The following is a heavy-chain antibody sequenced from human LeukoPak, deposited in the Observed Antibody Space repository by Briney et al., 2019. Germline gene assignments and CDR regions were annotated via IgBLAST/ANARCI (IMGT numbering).Heavy chain of an antibody. CDR2: ITSSSSYI. CDR1: GFTFSSYN. Sequence: PGGSLRLSCAASGFTFSSYNMNWVRQAPGKGLEWVSPITSSSSYIYYADSVKGRFTISRDNAKNSLYLQMDSLRVEDTAEYYCARDPYSGNYGAYYYYYMDVWGKGTTVTVSS. D-gene: IGHD1-26*01. V-gene: IGHV3-21*06. J-gene: IGHJ6*03. CDR3: ARDPYSGNYGAYYYYYMDV.